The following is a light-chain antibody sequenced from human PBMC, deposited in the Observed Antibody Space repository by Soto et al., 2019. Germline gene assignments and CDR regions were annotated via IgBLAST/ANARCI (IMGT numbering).Light chain of an antibody. J-gene: IGKJ1*01. Sequence: EIVMTQSPGTLSVSPGERATLSCRASQSVSSNLAWYQQKPGQAPRLLIYGASTRATGIPARFSGSGSETEFTLTISSLQSEDFAVYYCQQYYNWPRTFGQGTKE. CDR3: QQYYNWPRT. CDR1: QSVSSN. CDR2: GAS. V-gene: IGKV3-15*01.